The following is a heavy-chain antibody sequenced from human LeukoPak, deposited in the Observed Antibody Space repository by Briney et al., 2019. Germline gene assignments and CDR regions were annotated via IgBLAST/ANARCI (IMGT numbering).Heavy chain of an antibody. CDR1: GGSISSGDYY. J-gene: IGHJ4*02. CDR3: ARDLLNEGNHLDY. Sequence: SQTLSLTCTVSGGSISSGDYYWSWVRQPPGKGLEWIGYIYYSGSTYYNPSLKSRVTISVDTSKNQFSLKLSSVTAADTAVYYCARDLLNEGNHLDYWGQGTLVTVSS. CDR2: IYYSGST. V-gene: IGHV4-30-4*01. D-gene: IGHD4-23*01.